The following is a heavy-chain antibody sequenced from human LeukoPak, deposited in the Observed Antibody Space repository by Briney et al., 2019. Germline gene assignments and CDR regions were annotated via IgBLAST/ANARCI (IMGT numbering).Heavy chain of an antibody. CDR2: ISYDGSNK. D-gene: IGHD3-10*01. Sequence: GGSLRLSWAASGFTYSNYDRHWVRQAPGKGLAWVGSISYDGSNKYYGDSVKGRFTISRDNSKNTLYLQMNSLRAEDTAVYYCAKEGHYYGSGPEGTFDIWGQGTMVTVSS. J-gene: IGHJ3*02. V-gene: IGHV3-30*18. CDR1: GFTYSNYD. CDR3: AKEGHYYGSGPEGTFDI.